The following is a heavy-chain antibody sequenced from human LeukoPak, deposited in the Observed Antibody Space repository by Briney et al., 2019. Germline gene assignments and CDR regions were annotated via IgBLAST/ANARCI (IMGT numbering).Heavy chain of an antibody. J-gene: IGHJ5*02. D-gene: IGHD5-18*01. V-gene: IGHV4-59*01. CDR2: IYYSGST. CDR3: ARVHLDTGYR. CDR1: GGSISNYY. Sequence: SETLSLTCTVSGGSISNYYWSWIRQPPGKGLEWIGYIYYSGSTNYNPSLKSRVTISVDTSKNQFSLKLRSVAAADTAVYYCARVHLDTGYRWGQGTLVTVSS.